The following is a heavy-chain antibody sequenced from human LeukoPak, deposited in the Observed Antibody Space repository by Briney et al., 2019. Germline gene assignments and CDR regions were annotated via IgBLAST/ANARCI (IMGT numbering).Heavy chain of an antibody. J-gene: IGHJ4*02. CDR2: IYFSGST. Sequence: SETLSLTCTVSGDSISSANYYWGWVRQPPGKGLEWIGSIYFSGSTYYNPSLKSRVTISVETSKVQFSLKLSSVTAADTAVYYCARDSCSSTSCRKKFDNWGQGTLVTVS. D-gene: IGHD2-2*01. CDR3: ARDSCSSTSCRKKFDN. CDR1: GDSISSANYY. V-gene: IGHV4-39*07.